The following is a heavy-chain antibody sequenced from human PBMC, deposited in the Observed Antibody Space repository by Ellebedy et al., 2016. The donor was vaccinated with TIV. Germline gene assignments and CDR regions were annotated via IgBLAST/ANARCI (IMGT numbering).Heavy chain of an antibody. V-gene: IGHV3-21*04. CDR1: GFTFSSYS. D-gene: IGHD1-26*01. CDR2: ISSSSSYI. CDR3: ARVVTVGGTEHFDY. J-gene: IGHJ4*02. Sequence: GGSLRLSCAASGFTFSSYSMNWVRQAPGKGLEWVSSISSSSSYIYYADSVKGRFTISRDNAKNSLYLQMNSLRADDTAVYYCARVVTVGGTEHFDYWGRGTLVTVSS.